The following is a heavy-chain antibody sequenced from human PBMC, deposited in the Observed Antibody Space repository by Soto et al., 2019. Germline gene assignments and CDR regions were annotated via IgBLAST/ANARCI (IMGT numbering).Heavy chain of an antibody. J-gene: IGHJ4*02. CDR2: INHSGST. Sequence: QVQLQQWGAGLLKPSETLSLTCAVYGGSFSGYYWSWIRQPPGKGLEWIGEINHSGSTNYNPSLKSRVTISVDTSKNQCSLKLSSVTAADTAVYYCARDALGWGSTHWGQGTLVTVSS. D-gene: IGHD7-27*01. CDR3: ARDALGWGSTH. V-gene: IGHV4-34*01. CDR1: GGSFSGYY.